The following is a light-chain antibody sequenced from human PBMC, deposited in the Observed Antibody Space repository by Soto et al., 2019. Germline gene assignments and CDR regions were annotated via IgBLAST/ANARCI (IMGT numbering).Light chain of an antibody. V-gene: IGLV1-44*01. J-gene: IGLJ3*02. CDR3: AAWDDSLNGWV. CDR1: SSNIGSNT. Sequence: QSVLTQPPSASGTPGQRVTISCSGSSSNIGSNTVNWYQQLLGTAPKLLIYSNNQRPSGVPYRFSGSKSGTSASLAISGLQSEDEADYYCAAWDDSLNGWVFGGGTKLTVL. CDR2: SNN.